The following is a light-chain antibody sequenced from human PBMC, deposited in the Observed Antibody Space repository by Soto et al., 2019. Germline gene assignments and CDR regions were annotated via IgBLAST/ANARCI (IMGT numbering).Light chain of an antibody. V-gene: IGLV2-8*01. CDR2: EVI. J-gene: IGLJ2*01. Sequence: QSALTQPPSASGSPGQSVTISCTGTYRDVGGSNYVSWYQQHPGKAPKLVIYEVIQRPSGVPDRFSGSRSGNTASLTVSRLQAEDEADYYCSSNVVGTNLKIFGGATKLTVL. CDR3: SSNVVGTNLKI. CDR1: YRDVGGSNY.